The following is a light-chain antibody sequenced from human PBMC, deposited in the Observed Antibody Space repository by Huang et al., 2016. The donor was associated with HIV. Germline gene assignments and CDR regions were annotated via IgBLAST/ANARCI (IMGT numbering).Light chain of an antibody. Sequence: DIQMTQPPPSLSASVGDRVTFTCRADQNITKSLNWYQQKPGKAPKLLIYTVSTLESGDPSRFSGSGSGSRFTLNIGNLQPEDFATYYCQQSFSVPRTFG. CDR1: QNITKS. V-gene: IGKV1-39*01. CDR3: QQSFSVPRT. CDR2: TVS. J-gene: IGKJ1*01.